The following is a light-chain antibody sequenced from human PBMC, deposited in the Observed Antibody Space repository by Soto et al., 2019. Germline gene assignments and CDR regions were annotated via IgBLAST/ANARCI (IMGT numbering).Light chain of an antibody. CDR2: DVS. V-gene: IGLV2-14*01. J-gene: IGLJ1*01. CDR1: GSDVGGYKY. CDR3: SSYASSSPFV. Sequence: QSALTQPASVSGSPGQSITISCTGTGSDVGGYKYVSWYQQLPGKAPKLMIYDVSYRPSGVSNRFSGSKSGNTASLIISGLQADDEADYYCSSYASSSPFVFGTGTKLTVL.